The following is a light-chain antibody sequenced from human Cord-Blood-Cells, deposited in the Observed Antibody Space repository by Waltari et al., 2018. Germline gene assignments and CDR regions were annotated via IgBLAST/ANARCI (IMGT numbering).Light chain of an antibody. CDR1: SLRSYY. Sequence: SSELTQDPAVSVALGQTVRITCQGDSLRSYYASWYQQKPGQAPVLVIYGKRDRPSGITDPFSCTSSGNTAPLPIPGAQAEDEADYYWNARDSSGNHYVFGTGTKVTVL. CDR3: NARDSSGNHYV. J-gene: IGLJ1*01. V-gene: IGLV3-19*01. CDR2: GKR.